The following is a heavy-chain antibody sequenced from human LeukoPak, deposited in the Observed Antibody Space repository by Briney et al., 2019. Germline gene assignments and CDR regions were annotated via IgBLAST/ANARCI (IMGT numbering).Heavy chain of an antibody. CDR2: INAKSVDT. J-gene: IGHJ4*02. Sequence: ASVKVSCKAYGYTFTDYFMHWVRQAPGQGLEWMGWINAKSVDTSYAQKLQGRVTMTRDTSISKAYMKLSRLTSDDTAVYYCASVTLSAYDGDYRGQGTLVTVSS. CDR1: GYTFTDYF. CDR3: ASVTLSAYDGDY. D-gene: IGHD5-12*01. V-gene: IGHV1-2*02.